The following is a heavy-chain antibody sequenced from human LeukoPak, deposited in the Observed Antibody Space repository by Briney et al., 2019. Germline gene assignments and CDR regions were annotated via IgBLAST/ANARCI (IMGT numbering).Heavy chain of an antibody. CDR2: IYYSGST. V-gene: IGHV4-39*01. Sequence: SETLSLTCTVSGGSISSSSYYWGWIRQPPGKGLEWIGSIYYSGSTYYNPSLKSRVTISVDTSKNQFSLKLSSVTAADTAVYYCARLRIAVAGLDAFDIWGQGTKVTVSA. CDR1: GGSISSSSYY. CDR3: ARLRIAVAGLDAFDI. J-gene: IGHJ3*02. D-gene: IGHD6-19*01.